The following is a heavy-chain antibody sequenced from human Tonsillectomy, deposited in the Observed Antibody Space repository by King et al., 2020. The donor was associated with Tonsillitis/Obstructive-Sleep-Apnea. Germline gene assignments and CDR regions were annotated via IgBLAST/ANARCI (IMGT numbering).Heavy chain of an antibody. Sequence: VQLVESGGGVVQPGRSLRLSCAASGFTFSSYGMHWVRQAPGKGLEWVAVLWYDGSHQYYADSGKGRVTISRDNSKNTLYLQMNSLRAEDTAVYYCARGGDQAVYYMDVWGKGTTVTVSS. CDR1: GFTFSSYG. CDR3: ARGGDQAVYYMDV. V-gene: IGHV3-33*01. CDR2: LWYDGSHQ. J-gene: IGHJ6*03. D-gene: IGHD3-10*01.